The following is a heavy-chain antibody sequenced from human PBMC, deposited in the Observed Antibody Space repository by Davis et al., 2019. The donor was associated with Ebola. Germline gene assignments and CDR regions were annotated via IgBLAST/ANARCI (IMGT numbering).Heavy chain of an antibody. J-gene: IGHJ6*02. CDR3: ARVVGSYYYGMDV. CDR1: GGSFSGYY. D-gene: IGHD1-26*01. V-gene: IGHV4-34*01. CDR2: INHNGST. Sequence: MPSETLSLTCAVYGGSFSGYYWSWIRQPPGKGLEWIGEINHNGSTNYNPSLKSRVTISVDTSKNQFSLKLSSVTAADTAVYYCARVVGSYYYGMDVWGQGTTVTVSS.